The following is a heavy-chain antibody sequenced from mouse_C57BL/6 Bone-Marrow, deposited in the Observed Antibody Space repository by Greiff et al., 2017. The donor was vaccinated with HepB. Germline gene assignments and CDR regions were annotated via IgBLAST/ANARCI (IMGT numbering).Heavy chain of an antibody. CDR2: IDPENGDT. CDR3: TTSCYYGNYPWFAY. D-gene: IGHD2-1*01. J-gene: IGHJ3*01. Sequence: EVKLVESGAELVRPGASVKLSCTASGFNIKDDYMHWVKQRPEQGLEWIGWIDPENGDTEYASKFPGKATITADTSSNTAYLQLSSLTSEDTAVYYCTTSCYYGNYPWFAYWGQGTLVTVSA. CDR1: GFNIKDDY. V-gene: IGHV14-4*01.